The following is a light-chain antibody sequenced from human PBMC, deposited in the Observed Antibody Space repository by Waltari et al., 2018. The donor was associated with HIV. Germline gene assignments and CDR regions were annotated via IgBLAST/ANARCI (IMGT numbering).Light chain of an antibody. J-gene: IGLJ3*02. CDR2: LNSDGSH. V-gene: IGLV4-69*01. CDR1: SGHSSYA. CDR3: QTWGTGFWV. Sequence: LSSGHSSYAIAWHQQRPEKGPRYLMKLNSDGSHSKGDGIPDRFSGSSSGAERYLTISSLQSEDEADYYCQTWGTGFWVFGGGTKLTVL.